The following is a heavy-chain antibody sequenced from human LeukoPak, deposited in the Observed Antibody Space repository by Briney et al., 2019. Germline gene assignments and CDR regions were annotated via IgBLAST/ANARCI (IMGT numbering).Heavy chain of an antibody. D-gene: IGHD3-10*01. J-gene: IGHJ4*02. CDR2: LKSRGSGGTA. V-gene: IGHV3-15*01. CDR1: GFNFNDAW. CDR3: SWEMDVSFGRQVEH. Sequence: GGSLRLSCAVSGFNFNDAWMSWVRQAPGKGLEWVGRLKSRGSGGTADYSAPVKGRFTVSRDDSQNTLYPEMNSLKIEDTAVYFCSWEMDVSFGRQVEHWGQGTLVTVAS.